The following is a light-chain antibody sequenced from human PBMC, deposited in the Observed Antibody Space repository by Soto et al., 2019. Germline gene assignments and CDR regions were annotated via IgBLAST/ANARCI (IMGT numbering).Light chain of an antibody. Sequence: EIVLIQVLAALSKYPEKKETNSCRASQRVSSYLAWYQQKPGQAPRLLLYDASNSATGIPARFSGSGSGTDFTLTISSLEPEDFAVYYCQQRSNWPPPITFGPGTKVDIK. V-gene: IGKV3-11*01. CDR1: QRVSSY. J-gene: IGKJ3*01. CDR3: QQRSNWPPPIT. CDR2: DAS.